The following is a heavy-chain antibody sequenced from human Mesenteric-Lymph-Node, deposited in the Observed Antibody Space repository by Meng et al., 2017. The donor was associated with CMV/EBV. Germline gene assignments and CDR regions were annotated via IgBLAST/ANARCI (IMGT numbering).Heavy chain of an antibody. J-gene: IGHJ6*02. V-gene: IGHV3-30*04. Sequence: GESLKISCSASGFTFSSFVMHWVRQAPGKGLEWVAIISYGGSDDYADSVKGRFTISRDNGKNTLFLQINNLRVEDTAVYYCARDSYGMDVWGQGTTVTVSS. CDR1: GFTFSSFV. CDR3: ARDSYGMDV. CDR2: ISYGGSDD.